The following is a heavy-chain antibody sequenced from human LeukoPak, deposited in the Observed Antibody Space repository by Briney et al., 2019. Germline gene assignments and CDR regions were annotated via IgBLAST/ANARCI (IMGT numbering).Heavy chain of an antibody. J-gene: IGHJ4*02. CDR2: IKQDGSEK. Sequence: PGGSLRLSCAASGFTFSSYWMSWVRQAPGKGLEWVANIKQDGSEKYYVDSVKGRFTISRDNAKNSLYLQMNSLRAEDTAVYYCARADYYDTPIFDYWGQGTLVTVSS. D-gene: IGHD3-22*01. V-gene: IGHV3-7*01. CDR1: GFTFSSYW. CDR3: ARADYYDTPIFDY.